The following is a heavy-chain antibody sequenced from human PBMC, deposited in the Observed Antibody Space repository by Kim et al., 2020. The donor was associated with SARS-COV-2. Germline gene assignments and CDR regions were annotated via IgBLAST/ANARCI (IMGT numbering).Heavy chain of an antibody. Sequence: SETLSLTCTVSGGSINNYYWNWIRQRQGRGLEWVGNVYYNGFAIYNPPLTRQATISVDTSKNQFSLKMNSLTTADTAVYYCARGGGYYGSGSRNFDYWGRGTRVTVFS. CDR2: VYYNGFA. CDR1: GGSINNYY. V-gene: IGHV4-59*13. D-gene: IGHD3-10*01. CDR3: ARGGGYYGSGSRNFDY. J-gene: IGHJ4*02.